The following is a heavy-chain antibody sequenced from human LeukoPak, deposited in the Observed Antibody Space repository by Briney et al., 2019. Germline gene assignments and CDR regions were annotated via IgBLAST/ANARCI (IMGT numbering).Heavy chain of an antibody. CDR3: ATFTAVDIVVVPAAMDV. CDR2: INPNSGGT. D-gene: IGHD2-2*03. CDR1: GYTFTGYY. Sequence: ASVNVSCMASGYTFTGYYMHWVRQAPGQGLEWMGRINPNSGGTNYAQKFQGRVTMTRDTSISTAYMELSRLRSDDTAVYYCATFTAVDIVVVPAAMDVWGQGTTVTVSS. V-gene: IGHV1-2*06. J-gene: IGHJ6*02.